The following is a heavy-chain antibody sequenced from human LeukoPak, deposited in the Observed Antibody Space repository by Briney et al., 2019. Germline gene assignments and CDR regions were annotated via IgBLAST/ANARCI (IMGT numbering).Heavy chain of an antibody. V-gene: IGHV3-23*01. Sequence: AGSLSLSSEASGFTFSNYAMNWVRQAPGKGLEWVSGISGSGSNTYDADSVKRRFTISRDNSKNTVFLQMNSLRDEDTAVYYCANPWGSAWWYFDLWGRDPVDPVSS. D-gene: IGHD7-27*01. CDR2: ISGSGSNT. CDR1: GFTFSNYA. CDR3: ANPWGSAWWYFDL. J-gene: IGHJ2*01.